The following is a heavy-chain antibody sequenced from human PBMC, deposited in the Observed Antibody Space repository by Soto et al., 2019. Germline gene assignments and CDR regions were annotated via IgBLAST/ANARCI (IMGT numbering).Heavy chain of an antibody. Sequence: EVQLVESGGGLVQTGGSLRLSCAASGFTFSSYWMHWVRQAPGKGLVWVSRISSDGSSTSYADSVKGRFTISRDNAKNTLYLQMNSLRAEDTAVYYCVRTSLVVAAATREDYWGQGTLVTVSS. CDR2: ISSDGSST. V-gene: IGHV3-74*01. CDR1: GFTFSSYW. CDR3: VRTSLVVAAATREDY. J-gene: IGHJ4*02. D-gene: IGHD2-15*01.